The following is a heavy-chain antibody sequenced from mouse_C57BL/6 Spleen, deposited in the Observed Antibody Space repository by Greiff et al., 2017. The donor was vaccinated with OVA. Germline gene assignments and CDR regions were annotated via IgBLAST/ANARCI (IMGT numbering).Heavy chain of an antibody. CDR2: ISDGGSYT. CDR1: GFTFSSYA. Sequence: DVKLVESGGGLVKPGGSLKLSCAASGFTFSSYAMSWVRQTPEKRLEWVATISDGGSYTYYPDNVKGRFTISRDNAKNNLYLQMSHLKSEDTAMYYCARDRDYGSGFAYWGQGTLVTVSA. V-gene: IGHV5-4*01. J-gene: IGHJ3*01. D-gene: IGHD1-1*01. CDR3: ARDRDYGSGFAY.